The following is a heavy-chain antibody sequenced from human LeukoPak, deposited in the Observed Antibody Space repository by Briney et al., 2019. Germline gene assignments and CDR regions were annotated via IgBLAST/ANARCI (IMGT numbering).Heavy chain of an antibody. CDR2: ISWNSGSI. Sequence: SGRSLRLSCAASGFTFDDYAMHWVRQAPGKGLKWVSGISWNSGSIGYADSVKGRFTISRDNAKNSLYLQMNSLRAEDTALYYCAKDVDGMDVWGQGTTVTVSS. V-gene: IGHV3-9*01. J-gene: IGHJ6*02. CDR3: AKDVDGMDV. CDR1: GFTFDDYA.